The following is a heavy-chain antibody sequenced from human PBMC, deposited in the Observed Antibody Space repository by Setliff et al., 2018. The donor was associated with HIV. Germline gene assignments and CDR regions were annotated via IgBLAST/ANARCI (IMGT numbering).Heavy chain of an antibody. CDR1: GGSIGGYY. J-gene: IGHJ3*01. D-gene: IGHD3-10*01. V-gene: IGHV4-4*08. CDR2: IYSGGST. CDR3: ARVRSYGSAYDAFDV. Sequence: SETLSLTCTVSGGSIGGYYWSWIRQPPGTGLEWLGCIYSGGSTNYNPSLESRVTISLDTSKNQFSLRLTSVTAADTAVYYCARVRSYGSAYDAFDVWGPGTTVTVSS.